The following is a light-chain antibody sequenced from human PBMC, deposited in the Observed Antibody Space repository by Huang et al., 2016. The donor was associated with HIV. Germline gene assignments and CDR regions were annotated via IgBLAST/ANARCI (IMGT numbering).Light chain of an antibody. Sequence: DIQMTQSPSSLSASVGDRVTITCQASQTISTYLNWYQQKPGKAPKLLISGASSLQRGVPSRFSGRGSGTDFTFTISSLQPVDLATYYCQQSYSTPQWTFGQGTKVEIK. CDR1: QTISTY. J-gene: IGKJ1*01. CDR3: QQSYSTPQWT. V-gene: IGKV1-39*01. CDR2: GAS.